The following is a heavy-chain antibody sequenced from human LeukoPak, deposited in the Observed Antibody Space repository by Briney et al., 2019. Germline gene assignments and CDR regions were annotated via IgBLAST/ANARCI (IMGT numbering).Heavy chain of an antibody. V-gene: IGHV1-69*01. CDR1: GDTFIIYA. CDR2: IIPIFGTA. CDR3: ARGTRDFDWLQFGN. J-gene: IGHJ4*03. Sequence: SVKVSPKASGDTFIIYAISWVRQAPGQRLEWMGGIIPIFGTANYTQKFQGRVTITADESTSTAYMELSSLRSEETAGYCFARGTRDFDWLQFGNWGHGTLVTVSS. D-gene: IGHD3-9*01.